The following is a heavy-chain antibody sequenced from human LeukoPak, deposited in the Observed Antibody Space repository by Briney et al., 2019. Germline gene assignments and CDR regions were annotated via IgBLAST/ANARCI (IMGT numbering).Heavy chain of an antibody. Sequence: SVKVPCKASGGTFSSYAISWVRQAPGQGLEWMGGIIPIFGTANYAQKFQGRVTITADESTSTAYMELSSLRSEDTAVYYCASLGYYGSGSYDYNWFDPWGQGTLVTVSS. CDR3: ASLGYYGSGSYDYNWFDP. J-gene: IGHJ5*02. V-gene: IGHV1-69*01. CDR2: IIPIFGTA. D-gene: IGHD3-10*01. CDR1: GGTFSSYA.